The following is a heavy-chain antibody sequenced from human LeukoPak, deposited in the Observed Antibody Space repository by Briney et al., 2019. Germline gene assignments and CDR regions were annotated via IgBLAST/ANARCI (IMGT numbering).Heavy chain of an antibody. J-gene: IGHJ4*02. CDR2: ISGSGGST. Sequence: GGSLRLSCAASGFTLSSYAMSWVRQAPGKGGEWVSAISGSGGSTYYADSVKDRFTISRANSKITLYLQMNSLTAEDTAVYYCAKDSRFSYGSGSYFNYWGQGTLVTVSS. CDR1: GFTLSSYA. V-gene: IGHV3-23*01. D-gene: IGHD3-10*01. CDR3: AKDSRFSYGSGSYFNY.